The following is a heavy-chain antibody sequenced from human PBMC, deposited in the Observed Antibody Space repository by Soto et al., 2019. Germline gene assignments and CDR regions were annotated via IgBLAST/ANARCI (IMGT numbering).Heavy chain of an antibody. V-gene: IGHV3-23*01. J-gene: IGHJ4*02. CDR3: AKASTYEFVWGSFRYYFDH. CDR2: ISGSGDRT. Sequence: EVQMLQSGGGLVQPGGSLRLSCAASGFTFSTYAMSWVRQAPGKGLEWVSGISGSGDRTHYADSVKGRFSISRDNSQNTLHLQMNSLRAEDTAVYYCAKASTYEFVWGSFRYYFDHWGQGALVTVSS. D-gene: IGHD3-16*02. CDR1: GFTFSTYA.